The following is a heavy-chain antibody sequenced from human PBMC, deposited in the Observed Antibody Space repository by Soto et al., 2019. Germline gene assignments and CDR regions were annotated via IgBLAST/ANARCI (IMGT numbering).Heavy chain of an antibody. CDR3: AKHISGDYVRWHFDL. Sequence: PGGSLRLSCAASGFTFDDHGMNWVRQAPGKGLEWVSGISWNSVSIGYADSVKGRFTISRDNAKNSLYLQMNSLGAEDTALYYCAKHISGDYVRWHFDLWGRGTLVTV. CDR1: GFTFDDHG. CDR2: ISWNSVSI. D-gene: IGHD4-17*01. V-gene: IGHV3-9*01. J-gene: IGHJ2*01.